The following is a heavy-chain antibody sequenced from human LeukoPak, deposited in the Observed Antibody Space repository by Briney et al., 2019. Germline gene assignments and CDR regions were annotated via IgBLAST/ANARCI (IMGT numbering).Heavy chain of an antibody. D-gene: IGHD6-13*01. V-gene: IGHV4-34*01. J-gene: IGHJ4*02. CDR2: INHSGST. CDR1: GGSFSGYY. CDR3: ARVGRAAAGPSARYSAFRY. Sequence: SETPSLTCAVYGGSFSGYYWSWIRQPPGKGLEWIGEINHSGSTNYNPSLKSRVTISVDTSKNQFSLKLSSVTAADTAVYYCARVGRAAAGPSARYSAFRYWGQGTLVTVSS.